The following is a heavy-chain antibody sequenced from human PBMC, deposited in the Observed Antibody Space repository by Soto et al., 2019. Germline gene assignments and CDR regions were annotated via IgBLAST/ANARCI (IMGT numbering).Heavy chain of an antibody. J-gene: IGHJ6*02. V-gene: IGHV4-34*01. D-gene: IGHD4-4*01. CDR1: GGSFSGYY. CDR2: INHSGST. Sequence: PSETLSLTCAVYGGSFSGYYWSWIRQPPGKGLEWIGEINHSGSTNYNPSLKSRVTISVDTSKNQFSLKLSSVTAADTAVYYCASIPSNSIIYYYYGMDVWGQGTTVTVSS. CDR3: ASIPSNSIIYYYYGMDV.